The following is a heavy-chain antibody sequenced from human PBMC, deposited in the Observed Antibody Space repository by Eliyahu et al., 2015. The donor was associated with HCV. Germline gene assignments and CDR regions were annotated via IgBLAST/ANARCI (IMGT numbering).Heavy chain of an antibody. CDR1: GXXFTXXA. V-gene: IGHV3-23*01. D-gene: IGHD4-17*01. CDR3: GRDPNGDYFGAFEM. J-gene: IGHJ3*02. CDR2: IKDSGGYT. Sequence: EVQVLESGGGLVPPGGSLXLSCAASGXXFTXXALXWVRQAPGKGLEWVATIKDSGGYTYYADSVKGRFTISRDNFKNTLYLQMDSLRVEDTAVYYCGRDPNGDYFGAFEMWGQGTMVSVSS.